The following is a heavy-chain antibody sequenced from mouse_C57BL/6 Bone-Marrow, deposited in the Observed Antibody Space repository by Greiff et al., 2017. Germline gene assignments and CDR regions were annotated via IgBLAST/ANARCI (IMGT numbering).Heavy chain of an antibody. CDR2: IDPENGDT. V-gene: IGHV14-4*01. Sequence: EVKLQESGAELVRPGASVKLSCTASGFNIKDDYMHWVKQRPEQGLEWIGWIDPENGDTEYAAKFQGKATITADTSSNTAYLQHSSLTSEDTAVYYFTILGFAYWGQGTLVTVSA. CDR3: TILGFAY. D-gene: IGHD4-1*01. J-gene: IGHJ3*01. CDR1: GFNIKDDY.